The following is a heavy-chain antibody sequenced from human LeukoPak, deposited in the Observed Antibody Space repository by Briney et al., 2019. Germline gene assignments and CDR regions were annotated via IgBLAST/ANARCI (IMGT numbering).Heavy chain of an antibody. CDR1: GFTFSSYW. CDR3: AKDRAVAARDYYYGMDV. J-gene: IGHJ6*02. D-gene: IGHD6-19*01. Sequence: GGSLRLSCAGSGFTFSSYWMSWVRQAPGKGLEWVANIKQDGSEKYYVDSVKGRFTISRDNAKKSVYLQMNSLRAEDTAVYYCAKDRAVAARDYYYGMDVWGQGTTVTVSS. V-gene: IGHV3-7*01. CDR2: IKQDGSEK.